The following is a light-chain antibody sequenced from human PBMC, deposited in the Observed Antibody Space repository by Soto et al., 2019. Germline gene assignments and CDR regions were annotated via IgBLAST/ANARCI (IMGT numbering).Light chain of an antibody. J-gene: IGLJ3*02. CDR2: RDN. V-gene: IGLV1-47*01. CDR3: AAWDDSLGGRV. CDR1: SSNIGSNY. Sequence: QSALTQPPSASGTPGQRVTISCSGSSSNIGSNYVYWYQQFPGTAPKLLIYRDNQRPSGVPDRFSGSKSGTSGSLAISGLRSEDEADYYCAAWDDSLGGRVFGGGTKVTVL.